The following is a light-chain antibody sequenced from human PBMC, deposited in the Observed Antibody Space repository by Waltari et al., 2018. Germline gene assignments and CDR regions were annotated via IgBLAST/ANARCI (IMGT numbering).Light chain of an antibody. J-gene: IGKJ3*01. CDR3: MQALQTPFT. CDR1: QSLLHSNGYSF. V-gene: IGKV2-28*01. Sequence: DIVMTQSPLSLPVTPGEPASIPCRPSQSLLHSNGYSFLDWYLQKPGQSPQLLIFLGSNRATGVPDRFSGSGSGTDFTLKISRVEAEDVGVYYCMQALQTPFTFGPGTKVDIK. CDR2: LGS.